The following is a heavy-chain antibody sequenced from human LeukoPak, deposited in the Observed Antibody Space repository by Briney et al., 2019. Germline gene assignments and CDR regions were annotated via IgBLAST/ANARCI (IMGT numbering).Heavy chain of an antibody. V-gene: IGHV3-48*04. CDR1: GFTFSNFS. J-gene: IGHJ4*02. D-gene: IGHD6-13*01. CDR3: ARSLGAGIDY. CDR2: ISRSLSTM. Sequence: PGGSLRLSCAVSGFTFSNFSMNWVRQAPGKGLEWVSYISRSLSTMYNADSVEGRFSISRDNAKNSLYLQMNSLRAEDTAVYYCARSLGAGIDYWGQGTLVTVSS.